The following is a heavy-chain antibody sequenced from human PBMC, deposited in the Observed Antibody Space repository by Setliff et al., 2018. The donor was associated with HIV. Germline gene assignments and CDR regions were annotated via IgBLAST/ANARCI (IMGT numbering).Heavy chain of an antibody. CDR2: INPSGGST. Sequence: ASVKVSCKASGYTFTSYYMHWVRQAPGQGLEWMGIINPSGGSTSYAQKFQGRVTMTRDTSTSTVYMELSSLRSEDTAVYYCAAPPPRRTKMRLGWLTEDTAMYYCTRCFGSYLPIMDYWGQGTLVTVSS. CDR3: AAPPPRRTKMRLGWLTEDTAMYYCTRCFGSYLPIMDY. V-gene: IGHV1-46*01. CDR1: GYTFTSYY. D-gene: IGHD1-26*01. J-gene: IGHJ4*02.